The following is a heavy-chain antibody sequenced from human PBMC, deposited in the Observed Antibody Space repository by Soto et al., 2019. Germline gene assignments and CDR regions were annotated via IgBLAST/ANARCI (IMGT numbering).Heavy chain of an antibody. CDR3: VRDRLLWPYYGMDA. CDR2: INRDGSSI. J-gene: IGHJ6*02. CDR1: GFTFSNYW. V-gene: IGHV3-74*01. D-gene: IGHD3-10*01. Sequence: GGSLRLSCAASGFTFSNYWMHWVRQAPGKGLVWVSRINRDGSSISYADSVKGRFTMSRDNAKNTLYLQMSSLRAEDTAVYFCVRDRLLWPYYGMDAWGQGTTVTVSS.